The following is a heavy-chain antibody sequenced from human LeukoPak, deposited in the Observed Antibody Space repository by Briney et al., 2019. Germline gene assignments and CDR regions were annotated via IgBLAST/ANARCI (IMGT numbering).Heavy chain of an antibody. D-gene: IGHD3-10*01. CDR2: INHSGST. Sequence: SETLSHTCAVYGGSFSGYYWSWIRQPPGKGLEWIGEINHSGSTNYNPSLKSRVTISVDTSKNQFSLKLSSVTAADTAVYYCARGRRVRGRLDYWGQGTLVTVSS. CDR1: GGSFSGYY. J-gene: IGHJ4*02. V-gene: IGHV4-34*01. CDR3: ARGRRVRGRLDY.